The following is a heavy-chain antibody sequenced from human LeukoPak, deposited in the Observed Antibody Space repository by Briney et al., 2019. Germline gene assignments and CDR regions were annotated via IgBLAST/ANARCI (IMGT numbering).Heavy chain of an antibody. J-gene: IGHJ4*02. CDR2: ITGSGDAT. Sequence: GGSLRLSCRTSGFIFINYAMSWIRQTPREGLEWFSAITGSGDATYYADSVKGRFTISRDNSKKMVFLQMNSLRVEDTAIYYCHGGCAYAVENHDYWGQGILVTVSS. CDR1: GFIFINYA. V-gene: IGHV3-23*01. D-gene: IGHD1-1*01. CDR3: HGGCAYAVENHDY.